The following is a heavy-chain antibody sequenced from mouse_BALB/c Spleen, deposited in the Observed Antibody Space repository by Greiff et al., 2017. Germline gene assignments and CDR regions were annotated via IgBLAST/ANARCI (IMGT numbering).Heavy chain of an antibody. D-gene: IGHD1-2*01. V-gene: IGHV5-6-4*01. CDR3: TSRVHYLFDY. CDR2: ISSGGSYT. J-gene: IGHJ2*01. Sequence: EVHLVESGGGLVKPGGSLKLSCAASGFTFSSYTMSWVRQTPEKRLEWVATISSGGSYTYYPDSVKGRFTISRDNAKNTLYLQMSSLKSEDTAMYYCTSRVHYLFDYWGQGTTLTVSS. CDR1: GFTFSSYT.